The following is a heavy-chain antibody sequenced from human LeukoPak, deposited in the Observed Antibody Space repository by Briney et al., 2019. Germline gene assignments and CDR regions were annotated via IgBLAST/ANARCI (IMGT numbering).Heavy chain of an antibody. CDR1: GFTVSSNY. CDR3: ASPISGQSFDI. V-gene: IGHV3-53*01. CDR2: IYPGGET. Sequence: PGGSVRLSCAASGFTVSSNYMSWVRQAPGKGLEWASVIYPGGETYYADFVKGRFTISRDNSKNTLYLQMNSLRAEDTAAYYCASPISGQSFDIWGQGTMVTVSS. J-gene: IGHJ3*02. D-gene: IGHD6-19*01.